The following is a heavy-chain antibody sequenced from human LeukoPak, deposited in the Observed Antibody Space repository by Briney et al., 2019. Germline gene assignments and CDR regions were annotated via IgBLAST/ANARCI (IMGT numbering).Heavy chain of an antibody. Sequence: GGSLRLSCAASGFTFSSYSMNWVRQAPGKGLEWASYIDTSGSPIYYADSVKGRFTISRDNVKNSLYLQMNSLRVDDTAVYYCARGPPLFDPWGQGALVTVSS. V-gene: IGHV3-48*01. J-gene: IGHJ5*02. CDR2: IDTSGSPI. CDR3: ARGPPLFDP. CDR1: GFTFSSYS.